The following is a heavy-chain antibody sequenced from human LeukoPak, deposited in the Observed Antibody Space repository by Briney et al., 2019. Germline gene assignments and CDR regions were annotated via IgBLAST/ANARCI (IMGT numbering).Heavy chain of an antibody. J-gene: IGHJ4*02. CDR3: ARHHTVMVITTRFDSLDY. CDR1: VGFNIKDIYY. Sequence: SETLSLTCTCSVGFNIKDIYYELWIRQPPGKGLEWIGSIYYSGSTYYSPSLKSRVTISVDTSKHQYSLKVSSVTAADTAVYYSARHHTVMVITTRFDSLDYWGQGTLVTVSS. CDR2: IYYSGST. D-gene: IGHD3-22*01. V-gene: IGHV4-39*01.